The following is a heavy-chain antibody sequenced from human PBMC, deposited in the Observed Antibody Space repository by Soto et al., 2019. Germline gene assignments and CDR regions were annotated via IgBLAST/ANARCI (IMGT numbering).Heavy chain of an antibody. CDR1: GYTFTSYG. CDR3: ARDPHTSFRFLLDP. V-gene: IGHV1-18*01. Sequence: ASVKVSCKASGYTFTSYGISWVRQATGQGLEWMGWISAYNGNTNYAQKLQGRVTMTTDTSTSTAYMELRSLRSDDTAVYYCARDPHTSFRFLLDPWGQGTLVTVSS. J-gene: IGHJ5*02. D-gene: IGHD2-2*02. CDR2: ISAYNGNT.